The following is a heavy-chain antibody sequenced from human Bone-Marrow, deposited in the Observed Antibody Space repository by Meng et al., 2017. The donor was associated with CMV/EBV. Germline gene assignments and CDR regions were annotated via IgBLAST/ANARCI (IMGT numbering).Heavy chain of an antibody. CDR3: ARGGAAPAASYYYGMDV. J-gene: IGHJ6*02. Sequence: GESLKISCAASGFTFRSYAMHWVRQAPGKGLEWVAVISYDGSNKYYADSVKGRFTISRDSSKNTLYLQMNSLSAEDTAVYHCARGGAAPAASYYYGMDVWGQGTTVTVSS. D-gene: IGHD2-2*01. CDR2: ISYDGSNK. V-gene: IGHV3-30*04. CDR1: GFTFRSYA.